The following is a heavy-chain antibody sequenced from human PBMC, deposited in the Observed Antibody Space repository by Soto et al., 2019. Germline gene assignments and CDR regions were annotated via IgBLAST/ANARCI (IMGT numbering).Heavy chain of an antibody. CDR3: AKGGSMVRAVGYTHWFDP. J-gene: IGHJ5*02. Sequence: PGGSMRLSCAASGFNFSNYGMSWVRQAPGKGLEWVSAITAGGVNTYYADSVKGRFTFSRDNSKYTLFLQMDSLRADDTALYYCAKGGSMVRAVGYTHWFDPWGQGTLVTVSS. CDR1: GFNFSNYG. V-gene: IGHV3-23*01. CDR2: ITAGGVNT. D-gene: IGHD3-10*01.